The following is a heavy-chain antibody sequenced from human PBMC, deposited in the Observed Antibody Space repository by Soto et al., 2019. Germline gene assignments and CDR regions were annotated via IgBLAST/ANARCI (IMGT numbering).Heavy chain of an antibody. D-gene: IGHD3-3*01. CDR2: ISSSGSTI. CDR1: GVTFSDYY. V-gene: IGHV3-11*01. Sequence: GGSMRLSYAAAGVTFSDYYMRWIRKAPGKGLEWVSYISSSGSTIYYADSVKGRFTISRDNAKNSLYLQMNSLRAEDTAVYYCARESSRFFRSRFDPWGQGTLVTVSS. J-gene: IGHJ5*02. CDR3: ARESSRFFRSRFDP.